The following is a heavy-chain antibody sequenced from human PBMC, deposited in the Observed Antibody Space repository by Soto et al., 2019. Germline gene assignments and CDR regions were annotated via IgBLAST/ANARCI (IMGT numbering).Heavy chain of an antibody. CDR2: IKSKTDGGTT. D-gene: IGHD1-26*01. Sequence: EVQLVESGGGLVKPGGSLRLSCAASGFTFSNAWMSWVRQAPGKGLEWVGRIKSKTDGGTTDYAAPVKGRFTISRDDSKNTLYLQMNSLKTEDTAVYYCPTDLGGSDFDYWGQGTLVTVSS. V-gene: IGHV3-15*01. CDR3: PTDLGGSDFDY. J-gene: IGHJ4*02. CDR1: GFTFSNAW.